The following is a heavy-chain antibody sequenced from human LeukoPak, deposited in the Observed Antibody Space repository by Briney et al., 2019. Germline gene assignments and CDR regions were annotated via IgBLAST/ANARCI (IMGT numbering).Heavy chain of an antibody. CDR3: ARSPYSSSWYPFAP. D-gene: IGHD6-13*01. J-gene: IGHJ5*02. Sequence: SETLSLTCAVSGGSISSGGYSWSWIRQPPGKGLEWIGYIYYSGSTYYNPSLKSRVTISVDTSKNQFSLKLSSVTAADTAVYYCARSPYSSSWYPFAPWGQGTLVTVSS. V-gene: IGHV4-30-4*07. CDR2: IYYSGST. CDR1: GGSISSGGYS.